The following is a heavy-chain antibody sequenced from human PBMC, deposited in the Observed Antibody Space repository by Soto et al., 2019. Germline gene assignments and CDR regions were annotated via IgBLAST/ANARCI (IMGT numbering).Heavy chain of an antibody. CDR1: GGTFSSYA. Sequence: ASVKVSCKASGGTFSSYAISWVRQAPGQGLEWMGGIIPIFGTANYAQKFQGRVTITADESTSTAYMELSSLRSEDTAVYFCAREGFSGKYYGGWGQGTLVTVSS. CDR2: IIPIFGTA. J-gene: IGHJ4*02. V-gene: IGHV1-69*13. CDR3: AREGFSGKYYGG. D-gene: IGHD1-26*01.